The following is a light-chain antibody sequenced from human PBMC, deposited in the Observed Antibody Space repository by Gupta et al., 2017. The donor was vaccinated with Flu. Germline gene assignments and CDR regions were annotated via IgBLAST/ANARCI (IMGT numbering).Light chain of an antibody. V-gene: IGKV2-28*01. CDR1: QSIVQSNGYKY. CDR2: LGS. CDR3: IQTLQTPFT. Sequence: ISCMYSQSIVQSNGYKYLDWYLQRPGQSPQLLIYLGSNRATGVPDRFSGSGSGTDYTLKISRVEAEDVGTYYCIQTLQTPFTFGGGTRVEIK. J-gene: IGKJ4*01.